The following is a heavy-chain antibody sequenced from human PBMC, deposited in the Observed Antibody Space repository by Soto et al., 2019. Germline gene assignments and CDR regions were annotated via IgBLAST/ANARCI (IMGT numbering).Heavy chain of an antibody. V-gene: IGHV1-2*02. Sequence: ASVKVSCKASGYTFTGYYMHWVRQAPGQGLEWMGWINANSGGTNFAQRSKGRVTMTRDTSISTAYMELSRLKSDDTAVYSCAREGAGISASFNISGEGTMGIVSS. CDR1: GYTFTGYY. D-gene: IGHD1-26*01. CDR3: AREGAGISASFNI. CDR2: INANSGGT. J-gene: IGHJ3*02.